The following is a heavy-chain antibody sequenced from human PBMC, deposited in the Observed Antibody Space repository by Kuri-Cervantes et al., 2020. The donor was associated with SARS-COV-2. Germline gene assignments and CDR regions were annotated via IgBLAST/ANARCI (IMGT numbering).Heavy chain of an antibody. CDR1: GVSISSTSYY. Sequence: GSLRLSCTVSGVSISSTSYYWAWIRQPPGKSLEWIGSINYIGNSYRNPSLRSRVIMSVDTSKNQFSVNINSVTAADTAIYFCARHPNSMSGFDPWGQGTPVTVSS. V-gene: IGHV4-39*01. D-gene: IGHD3-3*02. J-gene: IGHJ5*02. CDR3: ARHPNSMSGFDP. CDR2: INYIGNS.